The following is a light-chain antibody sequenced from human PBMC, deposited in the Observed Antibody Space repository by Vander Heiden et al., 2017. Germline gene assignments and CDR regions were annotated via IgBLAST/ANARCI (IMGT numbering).Light chain of an antibody. CDR1: HYISSW. J-gene: IGKJ1*01. Sequence: DIQMTQSPSTLSASVGDRVTIACRASHYISSWLAWYQHKPGKAPKLLIYKASTLQSGVPSRFSGSGSGTEFTLTISSLQPDDFATYYCQQDNSSPWTFGQGTKVDIK. CDR3: QQDNSSPWT. V-gene: IGKV1-5*03. CDR2: KAS.